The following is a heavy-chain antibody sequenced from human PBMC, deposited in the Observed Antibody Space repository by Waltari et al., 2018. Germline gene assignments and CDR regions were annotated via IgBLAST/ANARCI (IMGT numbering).Heavy chain of an antibody. J-gene: IGHJ5*02. CDR3: ARGRDVYAGFDYNWFDP. Sequence: QVQLLQSGAEVKKPGASVKVSCQASGYTFNTYEINWGRQARGQGLEWRGWMTPNTGRPGFAQRVQGIGTMTGDTPFNTAYMERSTLTSEDTALYYWARGRDVYAGFDYNWFDPWGPGTLVTVSS. CDR2: MTPNTGRP. CDR1: GYTFNTYE. V-gene: IGHV1-8*02. D-gene: IGHD5-12*01.